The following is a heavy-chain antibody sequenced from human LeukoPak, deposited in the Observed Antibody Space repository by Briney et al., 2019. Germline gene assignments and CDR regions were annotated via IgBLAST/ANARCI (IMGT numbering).Heavy chain of an antibody. J-gene: IGHJ4*02. CDR1: GYTFTGYY. CDR3: ARSRSGFFVHYYDSSGYSAYFDY. D-gene: IGHD3-22*01. V-gene: IGHV1-46*01. Sequence: GASVKVSCKASGYTFTGYYMHWVRQAPGQGLEWMGVINPSGGSTSYAQKFQGRVTMTRDTSTSTVYMELSSLRSEDTAVYYCARSRSGFFVHYYDSSGYSAYFDYWGQGTLVTVSS. CDR2: INPSGGST.